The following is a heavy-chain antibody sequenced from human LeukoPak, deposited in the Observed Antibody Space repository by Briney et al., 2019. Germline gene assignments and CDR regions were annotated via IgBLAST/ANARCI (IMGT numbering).Heavy chain of an antibody. Sequence: GGSLRLSCAASGFTFSSYAMSWVRQAPGKGLEWVAVISYDGSNKYCADSVKGRFTISRDNSKNTLYLQMNSLRAEDTAVYYCAKWKSSWDFDYWGQGTLVTVSS. V-gene: IGHV3-30-3*02. CDR1: GFTFSSYA. CDR2: ISYDGSNK. J-gene: IGHJ4*02. CDR3: AKWKSSWDFDY. D-gene: IGHD6-13*01.